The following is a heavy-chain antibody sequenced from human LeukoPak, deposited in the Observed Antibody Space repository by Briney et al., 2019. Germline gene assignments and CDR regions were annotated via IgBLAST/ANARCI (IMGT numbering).Heavy chain of an antibody. CDR3: ARATTYDILTGFSDY. D-gene: IGHD3-9*01. V-gene: IGHV3-21*01. CDR1: GFTFSSYS. CDR2: ISSSSSYI. J-gene: IGHJ4*02. Sequence: GGSLRLSCAASGFTFSSYSMNWVRQAPGKGLEWVSSISSSSSYIYYADSVKGRFTISRDDAKKSLYLQMNSLRAEDTAVYYCARATTYDILTGFSDYWGQGTLVTVSS.